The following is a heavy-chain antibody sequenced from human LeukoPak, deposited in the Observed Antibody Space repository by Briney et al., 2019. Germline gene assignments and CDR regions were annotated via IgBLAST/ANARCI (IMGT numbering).Heavy chain of an antibody. Sequence: GGSLRLSCAASGFTFTDFAMNWVRQAPGKGLEWASGIGGGGTNTDYADSVKGRFTISRDDSKNTLTLQMSSLRADDTAVYFCAKDARGYHRPIDHWGKGILVTVSS. V-gene: IGHV3-23*01. CDR2: IGGGGTNT. D-gene: IGHD3-22*01. J-gene: IGHJ4*02. CDR1: GFTFTDFA. CDR3: AKDARGYHRPIDH.